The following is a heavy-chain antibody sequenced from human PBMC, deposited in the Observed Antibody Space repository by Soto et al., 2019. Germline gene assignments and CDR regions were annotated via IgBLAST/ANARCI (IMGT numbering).Heavy chain of an antibody. V-gene: IGHV3-15*01. Sequence: WGSLRLSCAASGFAFINAWISWFRHSPGKGLEWVGRIKSKTDGGTTDYAAPVKGRFTISRDDSKNTLYLQMNSLKTEDTAVYYCTGSSPVRRLDYWGQGTLVTVSS. J-gene: IGHJ4*02. CDR3: TGSSPVRRLDY. D-gene: IGHD6-6*01. CDR1: GFAFINAW. CDR2: IKSKTDGGTT.